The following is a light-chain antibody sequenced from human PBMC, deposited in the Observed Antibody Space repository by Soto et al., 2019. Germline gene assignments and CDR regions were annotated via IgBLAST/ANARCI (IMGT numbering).Light chain of an antibody. Sequence: DIQMTQSPSTLSASFGDRVTITCRASQSLDIGMAGYQQKPGTATKVLIYHATNLQSGVPSRFSGSGSGTEFTLTISSLQPDDVATYYCQQYNSYSWTFGQGTKVDIK. J-gene: IGKJ1*01. CDR3: QQYNSYSWT. CDR2: HAT. CDR1: QSLDIG. V-gene: IGKV1-5*01.